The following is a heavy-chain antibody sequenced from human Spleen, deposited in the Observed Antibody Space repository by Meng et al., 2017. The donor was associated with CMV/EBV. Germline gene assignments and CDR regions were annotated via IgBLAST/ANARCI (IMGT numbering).Heavy chain of an antibody. D-gene: IGHD2-2*01. V-gene: IGHV3-21*01. CDR1: GFTFMSYS. CDR2: IEGSGSCM. Sequence: SGFTFMSYSINWVRQAPGKRVEWLSSIEGSGSCMYCAGSVRDGFAISRDNAKNALYLEMNDLRADDTTVYYCARPYERSSVVPYFDYWGQGTPVTVSS. J-gene: IGHJ4*02. CDR3: ARPYERSSVVPYFDY.